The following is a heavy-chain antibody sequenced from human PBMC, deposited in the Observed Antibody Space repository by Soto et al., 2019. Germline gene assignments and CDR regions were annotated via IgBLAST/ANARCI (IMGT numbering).Heavy chain of an antibody. D-gene: IGHD6-6*01. CDR2: INRDGTEK. V-gene: IGHV3-7*05. CDR3: VRDRTEYGSYGSSYYDVFDI. J-gene: IGHJ3*02. CDR1: GFTFNAYW. Sequence: EVQLVESGGGLVQPGGSLRLSCAASGFTFNAYWMTWVRPAPGKGLEWVANINRDGTEKNYVDSVKGRFTVSRDNAKNSLHLQRYSLGAEDTAVYYCVRDRTEYGSYGSSYYDVFDIWGQGTKVTVSS.